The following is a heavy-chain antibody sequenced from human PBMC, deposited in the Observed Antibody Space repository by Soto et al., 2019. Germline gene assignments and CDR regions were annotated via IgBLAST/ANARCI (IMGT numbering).Heavy chain of an antibody. CDR3: ARIPGGFDYVGNY. J-gene: IGHJ4*02. V-gene: IGHV1-69*13. Sequence: SVKVSCKASGGTFSSYAINWVRPAPGQGLVWMGGIIPIFGPPNYAQKFQGGVTMTADESTSTAYMELSSLRSEGTAVYYCARIPGGFDYVGNYWGQGTLVTV. CDR1: GGTFSSYA. CDR2: IIPIFGPP. D-gene: IGHD4-17*01.